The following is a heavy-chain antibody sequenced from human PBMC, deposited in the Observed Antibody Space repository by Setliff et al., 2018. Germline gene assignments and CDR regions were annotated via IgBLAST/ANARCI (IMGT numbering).Heavy chain of an antibody. CDR1: EFTLSTYW. J-gene: IGHJ3*02. Sequence: ETLSLSCAASEFTLSTYWIHWVRQAPRKGLVWVSKTHIDGITVYSDSAKGRFIVSRDNARRSMHLQMNSLRAEDTAVYYCVTGDVYYSSKGFGIWGQGTMVTVSS. CDR2: THIDGIT. CDR3: VTGDVYYSSKGFGI. V-gene: IGHV3-74*01. D-gene: IGHD6-19*01.